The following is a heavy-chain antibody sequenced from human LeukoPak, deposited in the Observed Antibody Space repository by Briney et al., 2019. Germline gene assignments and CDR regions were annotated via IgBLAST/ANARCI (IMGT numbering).Heavy chain of an antibody. J-gene: IGHJ4*02. CDR3: ARTVGTHRFDY. CDR2: IYYNGDT. D-gene: IGHD4-23*01. V-gene: IGHV4-39*01. Sequence: SKTLSLTCTVSGGSVSSSEYYWGWIRQPPGDRLEWIGTIYYNGDTHYNPSLQSRVIISVDTSKNQFSLKLTSVTAPDTAVYYCARTVGTHRFDYWGQGILVTVSS. CDR1: GGSVSSSEYY.